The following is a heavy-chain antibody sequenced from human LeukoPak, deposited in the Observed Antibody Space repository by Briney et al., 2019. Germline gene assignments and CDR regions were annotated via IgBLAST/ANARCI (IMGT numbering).Heavy chain of an antibody. CDR2: ISAYNGNT. D-gene: IGHD2-15*01. J-gene: IGHJ4*02. Sequence: ASVKVSCKASGYTFTSHGISWVRQAPGQGLEWMGWISAYNGNTNYAQKLQGRVTMTTDTSTSTAYMELRSLRSDDTAVYYCARVADCSGGSCYSPGIDYWGQGTLATVSS. CDR1: GYTFTSHG. V-gene: IGHV1-18*01. CDR3: ARVADCSGGSCYSPGIDY.